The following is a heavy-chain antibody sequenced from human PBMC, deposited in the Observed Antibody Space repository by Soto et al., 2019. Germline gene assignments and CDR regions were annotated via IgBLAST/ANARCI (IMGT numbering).Heavy chain of an antibody. Sequence: ASVKVSCKASGYTFTGYYMHWVRQAPGQGLDWMGWINPNSGGTNYAQKFQGWVTMTRDTSISTAYMELSRLRSDDTAVYYCASDSTYYDFWSRYSLGPTGYYSSMDVWGQGTTVTVSS. CDR1: GYTFTGYY. V-gene: IGHV1-2*04. J-gene: IGHJ6*02. D-gene: IGHD3-3*01. CDR2: INPNSGGT. CDR3: ASDSTYYDFWSRYSLGPTGYYSSMDV.